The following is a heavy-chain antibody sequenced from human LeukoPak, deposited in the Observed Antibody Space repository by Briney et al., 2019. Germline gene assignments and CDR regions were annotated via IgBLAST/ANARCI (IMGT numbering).Heavy chain of an antibody. CDR3: ARDLGLVRGVPSYYYYGMDV. D-gene: IGHD3-10*01. CDR1: GGSVSSGSYY. V-gene: IGHV4-61*01. CDR2: IYYSGST. J-gene: IGHJ6*02. Sequence: SETLSLTCTVSGGSVSSGSYYWSWIRQPPGKGLEWIGCIYYSGSTNYNPSLKSRVTISVDTSKNQFSLKLSSVTAADTAVYYCARDLGLVRGVPSYYYYGMDVWGQGTTVTVSS.